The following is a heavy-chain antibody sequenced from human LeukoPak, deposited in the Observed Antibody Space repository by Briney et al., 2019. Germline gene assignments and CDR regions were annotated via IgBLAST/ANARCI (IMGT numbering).Heavy chain of an antibody. V-gene: IGHV4-59*01. Sequence: PSETLSLTCSVSGGSINNYYWTWIRQPPGKGLEWVGYIFEIGNTNYNPSLKSRVTVSLETSKNQFSLRLNSVTAADTAVYYCAGGMMPDWFDFWGQGTLVTVSS. J-gene: IGHJ5*01. CDR1: GGSINNYY. D-gene: IGHD2-2*01. CDR3: AGGMMPDWFDF. CDR2: IFEIGNT.